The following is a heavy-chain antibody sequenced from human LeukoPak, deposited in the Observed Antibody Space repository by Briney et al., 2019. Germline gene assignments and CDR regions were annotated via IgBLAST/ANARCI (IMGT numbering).Heavy chain of an antibody. CDR1: GGTFSSYA. D-gene: IGHD6-19*01. Sequence: SVKVSCKASGGTFSSYAISWVRQAPGQGLEWMGGIIPIFGTANYAQKFQGRVTITADESTSTAYMELSSLRSEDTAVYYCARGPAYSSGWYGDYYYYMDVWGKGTTVTVS. V-gene: IGHV1-69*01. CDR2: IIPIFGTA. J-gene: IGHJ6*03. CDR3: ARGPAYSSGWYGDYYYYMDV.